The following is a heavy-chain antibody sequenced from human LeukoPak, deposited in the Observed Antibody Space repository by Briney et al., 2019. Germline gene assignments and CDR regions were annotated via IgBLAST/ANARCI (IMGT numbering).Heavy chain of an antibody. Sequence: GGSLRLSCGGSGFNLSNYWVHWVRQAPGKGLVWVSHIGSTGYTKYYADSVKGRFTISRDSTKNSLYLQMDSLRAEDTAVYYCARDGTRGVADAFDVWGQGTMVTVSS. CDR2: IGSTGYTK. D-gene: IGHD1-26*01. CDR3: ARDGTRGVADAFDV. V-gene: IGHV3-48*04. CDR1: GFNLSNYW. J-gene: IGHJ3*01.